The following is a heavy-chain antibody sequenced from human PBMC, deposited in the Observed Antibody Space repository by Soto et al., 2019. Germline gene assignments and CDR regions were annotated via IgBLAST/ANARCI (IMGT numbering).Heavy chain of an antibody. J-gene: IGHJ6*01. Sequence: GSLRLSCAASGFTFSSYGMHWVRQAPGKGLEWVAVIWYDGSNKYYADSVKGRFTISRDNSKNTLYLQMNSLRAEDTAVYYCASAWKQWQTVYYSYGMDVSGQGTTVAFCS. V-gene: IGHV3-33*01. D-gene: IGHD6-19*01. CDR1: GFTFSSYG. CDR3: ASAWKQWQTVYYSYGMDV. CDR2: IWYDGSNK.